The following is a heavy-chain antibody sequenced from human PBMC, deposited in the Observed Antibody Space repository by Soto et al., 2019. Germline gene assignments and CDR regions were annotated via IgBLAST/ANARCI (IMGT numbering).Heavy chain of an antibody. CDR2: ISWDGGST. CDR3: AKGDYRCYLGTTDY. V-gene: IGHV3-43*01. D-gene: IGHD3-16*02. J-gene: IGHJ4*02. Sequence: EVQLVESGGVVVQPGGSLRLSCAASGFTFDDYTMHWVRQAPGKGLEWVSLISWDGGSTYYADSVKGRFTISRDNSKNSLYLQMNSLRTEDAALYYCAKGDYRCYLGTTDYWGQGTLVTVSS. CDR1: GFTFDDYT.